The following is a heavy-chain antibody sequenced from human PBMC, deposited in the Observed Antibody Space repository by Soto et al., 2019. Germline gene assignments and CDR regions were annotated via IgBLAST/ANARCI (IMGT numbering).Heavy chain of an antibody. CDR2: INPATGAA. CDR1: GYPVTAYY. Sequence: QLHLVQSGAVVKKPGASVTVSCSASGYPVTAYYMHWVRQAPGRGLEWMGGINPATGAAKYTQTFQGRVTMPGATSTSPVFMELSGLTSEDTAVFYCARGGGVGVAGSAAFDMWGQGTLVTVSS. V-gene: IGHV1-2*02. J-gene: IGHJ3*02. D-gene: IGHD3-3*01. CDR3: ARGGGVGVAGSAAFDM.